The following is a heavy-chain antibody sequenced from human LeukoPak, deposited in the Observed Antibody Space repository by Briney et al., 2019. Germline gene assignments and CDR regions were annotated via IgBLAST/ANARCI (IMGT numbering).Heavy chain of an antibody. D-gene: IGHD6-13*01. CDR2: INHSGST. Sequence: SETLSLTCAVYGGSFSGYYWSWIRQPPGKGLEWIGEINHSGSTNYNPSLKSRVTISVDTSKNQFSLKLSPVTAADTAVYYCARGGIAYAHWGQGTLVTVSS. V-gene: IGHV4-34*01. CDR1: GGSFSGYY. CDR3: ARGGIAYAH. J-gene: IGHJ4*02.